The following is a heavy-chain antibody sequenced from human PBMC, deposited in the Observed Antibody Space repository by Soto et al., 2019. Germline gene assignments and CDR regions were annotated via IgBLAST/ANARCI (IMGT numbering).Heavy chain of an antibody. Sequence: QVQLVQSGAEVKKPGAPVKVSCKASGYTFTSYGISWARQAPGQGLEWVGWISAYNGNTNYAQQLQGRVTMTTDTSTSPAYMELRRLRSADTAVYSCLRNQVYYDNSGYYYDARFDPWGQGPLVTVAS. CDR1: GYTFTSYG. J-gene: IGHJ5*02. CDR3: LRNQVYYDNSGYYYDARFDP. D-gene: IGHD3-22*01. V-gene: IGHV1-18*01. CDR2: ISAYNGNT.